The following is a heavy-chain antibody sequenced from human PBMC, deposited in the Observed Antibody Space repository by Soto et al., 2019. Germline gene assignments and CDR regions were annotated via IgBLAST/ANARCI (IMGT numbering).Heavy chain of an antibody. CDR1: GFTFSDYY. V-gene: IGHV3-11*06. CDR3: ARTQGGVMTSHYGMEV. CDR2: ISTRGSNT. J-gene: IGHJ6*02. D-gene: IGHD3-16*01. Sequence: GGSLRLSCAASGFTFSDYYMNWIRQAPGKGLEWLSYISTRGSNTIYADSVKGRFTISRDNAESSLYLQMDSLRADDTAVYYCARTQGGVMTSHYGMEVWGQGTTVTVSS.